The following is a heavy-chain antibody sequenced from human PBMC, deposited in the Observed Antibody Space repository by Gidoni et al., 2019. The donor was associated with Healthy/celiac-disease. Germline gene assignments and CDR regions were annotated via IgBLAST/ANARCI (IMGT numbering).Heavy chain of an antibody. V-gene: IGHV4-39*01. Sequence: QESGPGLVKPSETLSLTCTVSGGSISSSSYYWGWIRQPPGKGLEWIGSIYYSGSTYYNPSLKSRVTISVDTSKNQFSLKLSSVTAADTAVYYCASRRAGATEYYFDYWGQGTLVTVSS. CDR3: ASRRAGATEYYFDY. D-gene: IGHD1-26*01. CDR1: GGSISSSSYY. CDR2: IYYSGST. J-gene: IGHJ4*02.